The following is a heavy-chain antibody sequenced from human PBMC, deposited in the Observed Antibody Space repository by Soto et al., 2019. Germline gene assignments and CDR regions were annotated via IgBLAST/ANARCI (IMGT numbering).Heavy chain of an antibody. V-gene: IGHV4-4*07. CDR2: IYTSGST. CDR3: ARNDYEAGRVGNWFDP. D-gene: IGHD4-17*01. CDR1: GGCIRSYY. Sequence: SETLSLTCTVSGGCIRSYYWSWIRQPAGKGLEWIGRIYTSGSTNYNPSLKSRVTMSVDTSKNQFSLKLSSVTAADTAVYYCARNDYEAGRVGNWFDPWGQGTLVTVS. J-gene: IGHJ5*02.